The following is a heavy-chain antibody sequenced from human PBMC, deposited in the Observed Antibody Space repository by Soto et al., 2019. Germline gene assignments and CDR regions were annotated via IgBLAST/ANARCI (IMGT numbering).Heavy chain of an antibody. J-gene: IGHJ4*02. D-gene: IGHD2-2*01. CDR1: GGSISSSSYY. V-gene: IGHV4-39*01. Sequence: SETLSLTCTVSGGSISSSSYYWGWIRQPPGKGLEWIGSIYYSGSTYYNPSLKSRVTISVDTSKNQFSLKLSSVTAADTAVYYCAKGYCSSTSCLPIDYWGQGTLVTVS. CDR3: AKGYCSSTSCLPIDY. CDR2: IYYSGST.